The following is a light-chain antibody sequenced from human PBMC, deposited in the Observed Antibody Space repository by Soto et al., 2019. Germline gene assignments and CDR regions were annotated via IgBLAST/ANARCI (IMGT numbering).Light chain of an antibody. CDR3: QQYGTSFT. CDR1: QSVRSSY. V-gene: IGKV3-20*01. CDR2: GAF. J-gene: IGKJ3*01. Sequence: ETVLTQSPGTLSLSPGHRATLSCRASQSVRSSYLAWYQQKPGQAPRLLIYGAFGRATGIPDRFSGSGSGTDFTLTISRLEPEDFAVYYCQQYGTSFTFGPGTKVDFK.